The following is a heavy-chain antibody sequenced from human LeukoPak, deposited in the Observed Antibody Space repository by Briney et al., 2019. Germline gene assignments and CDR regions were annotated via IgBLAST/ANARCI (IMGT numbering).Heavy chain of an antibody. D-gene: IGHD1-26*01. CDR3: ASVVGATILDY. CDR1: GYTFTSYG. J-gene: IGHJ4*02. CDR2: ISACNGNT. V-gene: IGHV1-18*01. Sequence: GASVKVSCKASGYTFTSYGISWVRQAPGQGLEWMGWISACNGNTKYAQKFQGRVTMTTDTSTSTAYMELRSLRSDDTAVYYCASVVGATILDYWGQGTLVNVFS.